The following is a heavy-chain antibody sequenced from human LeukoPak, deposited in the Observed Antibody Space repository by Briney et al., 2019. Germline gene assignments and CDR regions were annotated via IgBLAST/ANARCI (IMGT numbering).Heavy chain of an antibody. J-gene: IGHJ4*02. CDR1: GYTFTSYY. CDR3: ASGYSNYKPGSY. D-gene: IGHD4-11*01. Sequence: GASVKVSCKASGYTFTSYYMHWVRQAPGQGLEWMGIINPSGGSTSYAQKFQGRVAMTRDTSTSTVYMELCSLRSEDTAVYYCASGYSNYKPGSYWGQGTLVTVSS. V-gene: IGHV1-46*01. CDR2: INPSGGST.